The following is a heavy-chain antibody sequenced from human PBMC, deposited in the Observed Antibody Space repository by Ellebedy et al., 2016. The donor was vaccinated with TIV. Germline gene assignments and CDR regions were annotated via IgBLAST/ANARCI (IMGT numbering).Heavy chain of an antibody. Sequence: PGGSLRLSCAASGFTFSRFGMHWVRQAPGKGLEWVALISHDGINKFYADSVKGRFTISRDNSKNTLYLQMNSLRGEDTAVYYCAKVFSLVAGTSDYWGQGTLVTVSS. CDR3: AKVFSLVAGTSDY. J-gene: IGHJ4*02. D-gene: IGHD6-19*01. V-gene: IGHV3-30*18. CDR1: GFTFSRFG. CDR2: ISHDGINK.